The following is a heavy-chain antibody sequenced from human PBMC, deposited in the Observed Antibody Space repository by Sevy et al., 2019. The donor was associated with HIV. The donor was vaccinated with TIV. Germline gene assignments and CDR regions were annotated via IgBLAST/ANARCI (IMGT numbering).Heavy chain of an antibody. D-gene: IGHD4-17*01. CDR2: IYYSGST. Sequence: SETLSLTCTVSGGSISSSRYYWGWIRQPPGKGLEWIGTIYYSGSTYYDPSLKSRVTISVDTSKNQFSLKVTSVTAADTSMYYCARHQGLSWDYVNEAFDIWGQGTMVTVSS. CDR3: ARHQGLSWDYVNEAFDI. CDR1: GGSISSSRYY. V-gene: IGHV4-39*01. J-gene: IGHJ3*02.